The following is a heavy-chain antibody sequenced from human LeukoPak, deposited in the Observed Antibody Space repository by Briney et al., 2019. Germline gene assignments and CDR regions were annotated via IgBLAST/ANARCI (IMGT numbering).Heavy chain of an antibody. D-gene: IGHD6-19*01. CDR1: GFTLSTYG. Sequence: PGGSLRLSCAASGFTLSTYGMHWVRQAPGKGLEWVAMISHDGNSKQYADFAKGRFTISRDNSKNTLSLQMNSLTTEDPAVYPCAKDLYGSAWYNYFAPWGQGALVTVSS. V-gene: IGHV3-30*18. J-gene: IGHJ5*02. CDR2: ISHDGNSK. CDR3: AKDLYGSAWYNYFAP.